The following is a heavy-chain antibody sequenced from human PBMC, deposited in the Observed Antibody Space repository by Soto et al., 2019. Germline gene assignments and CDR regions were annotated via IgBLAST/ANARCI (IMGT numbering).Heavy chain of an antibody. CDR3: AKGGDVSGFDY. CDR1: GFTCSAYG. J-gene: IGHJ4*02. CDR2: ISYDGSKQ. V-gene: IGHV3-30*18. Sequence: QVQLVESGGGVVQPGRSLRLSCAASGFTCSAYGLHWVRQGPGKGLEWLAVISYDGSKQHNADSVKGRFTISRDISKSTLYLQMNGLRADDTAVYCCAKGGDVSGFDYWGQGTLVTVSS. D-gene: IGHD3-16*01.